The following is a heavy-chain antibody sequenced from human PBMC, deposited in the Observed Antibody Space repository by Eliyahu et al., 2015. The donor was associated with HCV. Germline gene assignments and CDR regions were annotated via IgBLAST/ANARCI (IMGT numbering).Heavy chain of an antibody. CDR1: GFTFSSYW. CDR3: ARVARWLHFDY. V-gene: IGHV3-7*01. Sequence: EVQLVESGGGLVQPGGSLRLSCAASGFTFSSYWMSWVRQAPGKGLEWVANIKQDGSEKYYVXSXKGRFTISRDNAKNSLYLQMNSLRAEDTAVYYCARVARWLHFDYWGQGTLVTVSS. J-gene: IGHJ4*02. D-gene: IGHD5-24*01. CDR2: IKQDGSEK.